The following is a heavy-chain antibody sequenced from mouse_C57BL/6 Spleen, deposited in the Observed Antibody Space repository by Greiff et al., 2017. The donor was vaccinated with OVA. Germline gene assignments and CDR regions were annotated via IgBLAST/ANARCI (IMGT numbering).Heavy chain of an antibody. Sequence: QVQLQQSGAELVRPGTSVKVSCTASGYAFTNYLIDWVKQRPGQGLEWIGLISPGSGGTNYTENFKGQATLTAAKASSTAYMQLSSLTSEDSDVYFCARFGGRGYFDVWGTGTTVTVSS. CDR2: ISPGSGGT. V-gene: IGHV1-54*01. J-gene: IGHJ1*03. CDR1: GYAFTNYL. CDR3: ARFGGRGYFDV. D-gene: IGHD3-1*01.